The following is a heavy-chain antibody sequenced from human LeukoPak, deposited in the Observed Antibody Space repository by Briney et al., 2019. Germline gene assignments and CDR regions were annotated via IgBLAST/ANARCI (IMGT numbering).Heavy chain of an antibody. D-gene: IGHD3-3*01. V-gene: IGHV4-61*02. CDR1: GGSISSGSYY. J-gene: IGHJ5*02. CDR3: AREKNDFWSGYRPTSTPFDP. CDR2: IYTSGST. Sequence: SETLSLTCTVSGGSISSGSYYWSWIRQPAGKGLEWIGRIYTSGSTNYNPSLKSRVTISVDTSKNQFSLKLSSVTAADTAVYYCAREKNDFWSGYRPTSTPFDPWGQGTLVTVSS.